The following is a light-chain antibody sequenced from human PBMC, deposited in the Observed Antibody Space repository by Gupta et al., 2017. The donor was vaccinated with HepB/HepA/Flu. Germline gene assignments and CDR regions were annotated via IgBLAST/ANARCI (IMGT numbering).Light chain of an antibody. CDR1: QSISSW. CDR2: RAS. CDR3: QQDNGYSEA. V-gene: IGKV1-5*03. Sequence: DIQMTQSPSTLSASVGDRVTITCRASQSISSWLAWYQQKPGKAPKLLIYRASTLESGVPSRFSGSGSGTEFTLTFSSLQPDDFATYYCQQDNGYSEAFGQGTKVEIK. J-gene: IGKJ1*01.